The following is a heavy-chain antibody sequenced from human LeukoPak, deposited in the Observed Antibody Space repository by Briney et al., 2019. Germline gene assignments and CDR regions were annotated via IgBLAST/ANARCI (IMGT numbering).Heavy chain of an antibody. Sequence: GASVKVSCKASGYTFTSYAMHWVRQAPGQRLEWMGWINAGNGNTKYSQKFQGRVTITRDTSASTAYMELSSLRSEDTAVYYCARAVAATPGYYYYGMDVWGQGTTVTVSS. CDR2: INAGNGNT. CDR1: GYTFTSYA. CDR3: ARAVAATPGYYYYGMDV. J-gene: IGHJ6*02. D-gene: IGHD2-15*01. V-gene: IGHV1-3*01.